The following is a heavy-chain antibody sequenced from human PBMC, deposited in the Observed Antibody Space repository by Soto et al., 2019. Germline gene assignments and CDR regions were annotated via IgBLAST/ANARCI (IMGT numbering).Heavy chain of an antibody. J-gene: IGHJ6*02. D-gene: IGHD3-16*01. CDR3: AREGSGGGGNYYYYGMDV. V-gene: IGHV1-18*01. CDR1: GYTFTSYG. Sequence: GASVKVSCKASGYTFTSYGISWVRQAPGQGLEWMGWISAYNGNTNYAQKLQGRVTMTTDTSTSTAYMELRSLRSDDTAVYYCAREGSGGGGNYYYYGMDVWGQGTTVTVSS. CDR2: ISAYNGNT.